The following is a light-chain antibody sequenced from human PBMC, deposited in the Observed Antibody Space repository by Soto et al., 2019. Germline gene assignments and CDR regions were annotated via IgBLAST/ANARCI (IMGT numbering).Light chain of an antibody. Sequence: EIVMTQSPATLSVSPGERATLSCRASQSVSSNLAWYQQKPCQAHRLIIYDASTRATGIPARFSGRGSGTDFTLTIRSLDPEDFAIYYCLQRSNWPSITFGQGTRLEIK. CDR3: LQRSNWPSIT. V-gene: IGKV3-11*01. CDR1: QSVSSN. CDR2: DAS. J-gene: IGKJ5*01.